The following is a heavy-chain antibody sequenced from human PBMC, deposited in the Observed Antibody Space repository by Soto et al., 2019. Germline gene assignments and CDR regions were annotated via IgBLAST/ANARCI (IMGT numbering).Heavy chain of an antibody. V-gene: IGHV4-4*02. J-gene: IGHJ5*02. CDR2: IYHSGST. CDR3: ARGPRSGVSSHNGCDH. D-gene: IGHD2-15*01. Sequence: PSETLSLTCAVSCGSISSSNWWSWVRQPPGKGLEWIGEIYHSGSTNYNPSLKSRVTISVDKSKNQFSLKLSSVTGADTAVYYGARGPRSGVSSHNGCDHWDQGKRVT. CDR1: CGSISSSNW.